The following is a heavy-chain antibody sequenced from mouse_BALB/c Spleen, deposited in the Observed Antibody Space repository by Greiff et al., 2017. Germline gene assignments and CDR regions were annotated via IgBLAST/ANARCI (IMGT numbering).Heavy chain of an antibody. J-gene: IGHJ3*01. CDR1: GFAFSSYD. V-gene: IGHV5-12-1*01. CDR3: ARHRQAWFAY. CDR2: ISSGGGST. Sequence: LMESGGGLVKPGGSLKLSCAASGFAFSSYDMSWVRQTPEKRLEWVAYISSGGGSTYYPDTVKGRFTISRDNAKNTLYLQMSSLKSEDTAMYYCARHRQAWFAYWGQGTLVTVSA.